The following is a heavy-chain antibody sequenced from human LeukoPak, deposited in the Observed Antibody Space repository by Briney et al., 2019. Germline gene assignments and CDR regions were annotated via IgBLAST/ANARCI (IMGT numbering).Heavy chain of an antibody. Sequence: PSETLSLTCTVSGGPISSYYWSWIRQPPGKGLEWIGYIYYSGSTNYNPSLKSRVTISVDTSKNQFSLKLSSVTAADTAVYYCARGGYSGYDFDYWGQGTLVTVSS. V-gene: IGHV4-59*01. CDR1: GGPISSYY. D-gene: IGHD5-12*01. J-gene: IGHJ4*02. CDR3: ARGGYSGYDFDY. CDR2: IYYSGST.